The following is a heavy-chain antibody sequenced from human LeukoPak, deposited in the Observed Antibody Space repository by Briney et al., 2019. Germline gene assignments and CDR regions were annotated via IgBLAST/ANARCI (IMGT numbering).Heavy chain of an antibody. CDR3: ARDQAGDSNGWYYYGMDV. D-gene: IGHD3-22*01. V-gene: IGHV3-53*01. CDR1: GFTVSSNY. CDR2: IYSGGST. J-gene: IGHJ6*02. Sequence: GGSLRLSCAASGFTVSSNYMSWVRQAPGKGLEWVSVIYSGGSTYYADSVKGRFTISRDNSKNTLYLQMNSLRAEDTAVYYCARDQAGDSNGWYYYGMDVWGQGTTVTVSS.